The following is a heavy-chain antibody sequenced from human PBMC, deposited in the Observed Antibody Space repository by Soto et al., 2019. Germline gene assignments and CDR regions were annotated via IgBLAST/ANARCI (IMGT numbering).Heavy chain of an antibody. CDR3: AKDCALIAVAGTSGFDP. D-gene: IGHD6-19*01. V-gene: IGHV3-23*01. CDR1: GFTFITYG. J-gene: IGHJ5*02. CDR2: ISCSGGST. Sequence: PGGSLRLSCAASGFTFITYGMHWVRQAPGKGLEWVSSISCSGGSTYYADSVKGRFTISRDNSKSTLYLQMNSLRAEDTAVYYCAKDCALIAVAGTSGFDPWGQGTLVTVSS.